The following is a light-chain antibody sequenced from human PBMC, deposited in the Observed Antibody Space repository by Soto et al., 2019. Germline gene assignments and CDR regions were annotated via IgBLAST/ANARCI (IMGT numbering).Light chain of an antibody. CDR1: SSNIGAGYD. CDR2: GNN. V-gene: IGLV1-40*01. Sequence: QPVLTQPPSVSGAPGQRVTISCTGSSSNIGAGYDVHWYQQLPGTAPKLLIYGNNNRPSGVPARFSGSKSGTSASLAITGLQAEDEADYYCQTWGTGFQVFGGGTKLTVL. CDR3: QTWGTGFQV. J-gene: IGLJ2*01.